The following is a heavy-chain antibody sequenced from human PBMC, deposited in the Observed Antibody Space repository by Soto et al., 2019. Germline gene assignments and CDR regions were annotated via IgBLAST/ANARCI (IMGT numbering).Heavy chain of an antibody. CDR1: GGSISSGGYY. CDR2: IYYSGST. Sequence: QVQLQESGPGLVKPSQTLSLTCTVSGGSISSGGYYWSWIRQHPGKGLEGIGYIYYSGSTYYNPSLKSRVTISVDTSKNQFPLKLSSVTAADTAVYYCARGSSSWYIAYWGQGTLVTVSS. J-gene: IGHJ4*02. CDR3: ARGSSSWYIAY. D-gene: IGHD6-13*01. V-gene: IGHV4-31*03.